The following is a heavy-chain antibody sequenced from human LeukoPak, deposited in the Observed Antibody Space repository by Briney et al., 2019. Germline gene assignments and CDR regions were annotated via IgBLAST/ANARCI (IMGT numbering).Heavy chain of an antibody. J-gene: IGHJ3*02. CDR3: ARYRNEALFAFDI. CDR1: GGSISNYH. Sequence: PSETLSLTCTVSGGSISNYHWSWIRQPPGKGLEWLGYIYYSGSTNYNPSLMSRVTISVDTSKTQFSLKLSSVTAADTAVYYCARYRNEALFAFDIWGQGTMVTVSS. V-gene: IGHV4-59*01. CDR2: IYYSGST. D-gene: IGHD1-14*01.